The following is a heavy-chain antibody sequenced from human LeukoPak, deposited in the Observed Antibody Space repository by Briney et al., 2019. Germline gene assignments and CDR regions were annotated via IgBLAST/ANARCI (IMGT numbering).Heavy chain of an antibody. J-gene: IGHJ5*01. D-gene: IGHD1-1*01. Sequence: SATLSLTCTVAARSITTYYFGSIRQPPGKGLEWIGDISYSGSTNYNPSLKSRVTISVDTSKNHFSLKLNSVPAGDTVVYYCASGTYASGWYDLWGQGAQATVSS. V-gene: IGHV4-59*01. CDR2: ISYSGST. CDR1: ARSITTYY. CDR3: ASGTYASGWYDL.